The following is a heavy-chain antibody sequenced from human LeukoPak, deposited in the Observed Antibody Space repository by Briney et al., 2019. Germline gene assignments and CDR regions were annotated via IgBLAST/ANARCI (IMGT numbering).Heavy chain of an antibody. CDR1: GGTFSSYA. V-gene: IGHV1-69*06. Sequence: SVKVSCKASGGTFSSYAISWVRQAPGQGLEWMGGIIPIFGTANYAQKFQGRVTNTADKSTSTAYMELSSLRSEDTAVYYCARGNDYVWGSYRYTIQVAAPYYYYYCMDVWGKGTTVTVSS. J-gene: IGHJ6*04. CDR2: IIPIFGTA. CDR3: ARGNDYVWGSYRYTIQVAAPYYYYYCMDV. D-gene: IGHD3-16*02.